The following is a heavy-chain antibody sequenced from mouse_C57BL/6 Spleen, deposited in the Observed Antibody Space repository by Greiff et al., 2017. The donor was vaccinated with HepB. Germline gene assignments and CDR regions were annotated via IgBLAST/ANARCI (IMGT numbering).Heavy chain of an antibody. V-gene: IGHV1-53*01. J-gene: IGHJ4*01. D-gene: IGHD2-4*01. CDR1: GYTFTSYW. CDR3: ARTVYYDYDGYAMDY. CDR2: INPSNGGT. Sequence: QVQLKESGTELVKPGASVKLSCKASGYTFTSYWMHWVKQRPGQGLEWIGNINPSNGGTNYNEKFKSKATLTVDKSSSTAYMQLSSLTSEDSAVYYCARTVYYDYDGYAMDYWGQGTSVTVSS.